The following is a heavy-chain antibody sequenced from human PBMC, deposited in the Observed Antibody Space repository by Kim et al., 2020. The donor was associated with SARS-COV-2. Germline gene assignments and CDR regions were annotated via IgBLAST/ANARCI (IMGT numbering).Heavy chain of an antibody. Sequence: GGSLRLSCAASGFTFSSYSMNWVRQAPGKGLEWVSSISSSSSYIYYADSVKGRFTISRDNAKNSLYLQMNSLRAEDTAVYYCARDGRGHYYGSGGPIYYYGMDVWGQGTTVTVSS. J-gene: IGHJ6*02. D-gene: IGHD3-10*01. CDR1: GFTFSSYS. CDR3: ARDGRGHYYGSGGPIYYYGMDV. V-gene: IGHV3-21*01. CDR2: ISSSSSYI.